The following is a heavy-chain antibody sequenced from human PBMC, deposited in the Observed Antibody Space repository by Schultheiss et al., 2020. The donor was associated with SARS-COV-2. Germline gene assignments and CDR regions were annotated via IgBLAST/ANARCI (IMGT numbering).Heavy chain of an antibody. CDR1: GFTFSSYS. CDR2: ISYDGSNK. V-gene: IGHV3-30*05. D-gene: IGHD1-26*01. Sequence: GGSLRLSCAASGFTFSSYSMNWVRQAPGKGLEWVAVISYDGSNKYYADSVKGRFTISRDNSKNTLYLQMNSLRAEDTAVYYCAKDWSGSSGFDYWGQGTLVTVSS. CDR3: AKDWSGSSGFDY. J-gene: IGHJ4*02.